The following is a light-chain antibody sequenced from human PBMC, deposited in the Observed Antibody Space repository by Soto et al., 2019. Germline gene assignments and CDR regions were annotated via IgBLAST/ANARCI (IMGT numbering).Light chain of an antibody. CDR2: YNN. J-gene: IGLJ3*02. CDR3: ATWDDTLNVWM. V-gene: IGLV1-44*01. CDR1: SSNIGSNT. Sequence: QSVLTQTPSASGTPGQRVTISCSGSSSNIGSNTVNWYQQLPSTAPKLLIYYNNQRPSGVPDRFSGSKSGTSASLAISGVQSEDEADYYCATWDDTLNVWMFGGGTKLTDL.